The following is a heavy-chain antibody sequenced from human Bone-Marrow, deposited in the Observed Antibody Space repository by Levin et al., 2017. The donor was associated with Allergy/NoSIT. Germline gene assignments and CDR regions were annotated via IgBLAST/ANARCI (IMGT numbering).Heavy chain of an antibody. D-gene: IGHD2-15*01. V-gene: IGHV3-9*01. CDR1: GFTFDDYA. CDR2: ISWNSGSI. J-gene: IGHJ4*02. Sequence: SLKISCAASGFTFDDYAMHWVRQAPGKGLEWVSGISWNSGSIGYADSVKGRFTISRDNAKNSLYLQMNSLRAEDTALYYCAKSVVVAATADDWGQGTLVTVSS. CDR3: AKSVVVAATADD.